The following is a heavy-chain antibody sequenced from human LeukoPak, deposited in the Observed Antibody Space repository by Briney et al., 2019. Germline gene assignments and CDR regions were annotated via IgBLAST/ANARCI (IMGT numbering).Heavy chain of an antibody. V-gene: IGHV3-7*01. CDR2: IKKDGSDK. CDR1: GFTFSSYW. D-gene: IGHD4-11*01. CDR3: AREAAVTIFYYYYYYMDV. J-gene: IGHJ6*03. Sequence: GGSLRLSCAASGFTFSSYWMSWVRQAPGKGLEWVANIKKDGSDKYYVDSVKGRFTISRDSAKNSLYLQMNSLRAEDTAVYYCAREAAVTIFYYYYYYMDVWGKGTTVTVSS.